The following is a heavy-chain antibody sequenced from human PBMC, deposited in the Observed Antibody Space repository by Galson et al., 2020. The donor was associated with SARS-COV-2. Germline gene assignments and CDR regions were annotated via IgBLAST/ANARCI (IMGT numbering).Heavy chain of an antibody. V-gene: IGHV3-23*01. D-gene: IGHD2-15*01. Sequence: SLRLSCAASGLAFSTYALSWVRQAPGKGLAWVSGISSGGSSTYYTDSVKGRFTISRDNSQNTVFLQMNSLRADDTATYYCAKNLVNGGTPIDYWGQGTLVIVSS. J-gene: IGHJ4*02. CDR2: ISSGGSST. CDR1: GLAFSTYA. CDR3: AKNLVNGGTPIDY.